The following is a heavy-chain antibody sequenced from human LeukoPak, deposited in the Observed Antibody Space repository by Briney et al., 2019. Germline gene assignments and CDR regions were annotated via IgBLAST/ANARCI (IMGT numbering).Heavy chain of an antibody. D-gene: IGHD3-9*01. CDR2: ISAYNGNT. Sequence: ASVKVSCKASGYTFTSYGISWVRQAPGQGLEWMGWISAYNGNTNYAQKLQGRVTMTTDTSTSTAYMELRSLRSDDTAVCYCARDYGILTGYYRAINWFDPWGQGTLVTVSS. J-gene: IGHJ5*02. CDR1: GYTFTSYG. V-gene: IGHV1-18*01. CDR3: ARDYGILTGYYRAINWFDP.